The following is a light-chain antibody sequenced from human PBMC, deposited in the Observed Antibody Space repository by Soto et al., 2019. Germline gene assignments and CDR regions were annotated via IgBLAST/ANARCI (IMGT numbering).Light chain of an antibody. V-gene: IGLV2-8*01. CDR1: SSDVGGYNY. CDR3: ISYAGSINV. Sequence: QSALTQPPSASGSPGQSVAISCTGTSSDVGGYNYVSWYQQHPGKAPKLMIYEVNKRPSGVPDRFSGSKSCNTASLTVSGLQVEEEAEYYGISYAGSINVFGTGTKLTVL. J-gene: IGLJ1*01. CDR2: EVN.